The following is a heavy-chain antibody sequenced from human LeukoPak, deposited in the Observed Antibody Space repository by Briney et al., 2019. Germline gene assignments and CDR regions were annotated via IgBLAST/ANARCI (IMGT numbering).Heavy chain of an antibody. Sequence: GASVRVSCKASGYIFISYGISWVRQAPGQGLEWMGGIIPIFGTANYAQKFQGRVTITADKSTSTAYMELSSLRSEDTAVYYCARDNGDYGYWGQGTLVTVSS. D-gene: IGHD4-17*01. CDR1: GYIFISYG. CDR3: ARDNGDYGY. V-gene: IGHV1-69*06. CDR2: IIPIFGTA. J-gene: IGHJ4*02.